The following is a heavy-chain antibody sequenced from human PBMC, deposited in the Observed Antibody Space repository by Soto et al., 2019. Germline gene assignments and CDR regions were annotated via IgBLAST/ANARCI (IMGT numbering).Heavy chain of an antibody. CDR3: ARDVTSHHNAFDA. CDR1: GGSISGGGYY. Sequence: PSETVSLTCTFSGGSISGGGYYWAWLRQRPGKGLEWIGYVYFTGTTYYNPSLKSRVIISADTSKDQFSLKLNSVTAADTAVYYCARDVTSHHNAFDAWGQGTPVTVSS. J-gene: IGHJ5*02. CDR2: VYFTGTT. D-gene: IGHD2-2*01. V-gene: IGHV4-31*03.